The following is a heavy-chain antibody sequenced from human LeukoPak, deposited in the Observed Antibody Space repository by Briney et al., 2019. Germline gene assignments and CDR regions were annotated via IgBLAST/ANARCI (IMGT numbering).Heavy chain of an antibody. CDR2: ISGNGDNP. D-gene: IGHD6-19*01. Sequence: LSGGSLRLSCATSGFTFNRFGMHWVRQAPGEGLEWVSCISGNGDNPSYAGSVKGRFTISRDNSKNTLYLQMNSLGAEDTAVYYCAKDHNGKGAGWFDPWGQGTLVTVSS. V-gene: IGHV3-23*01. J-gene: IGHJ5*02. CDR1: GFTFNRFG. CDR3: AKDHNGKGAGWFDP.